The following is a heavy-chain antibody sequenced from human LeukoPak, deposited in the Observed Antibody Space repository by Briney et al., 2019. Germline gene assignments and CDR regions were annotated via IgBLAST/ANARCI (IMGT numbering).Heavy chain of an antibody. CDR2: SGST. D-gene: IGHD2-2*01. J-gene: IGHJ4*02. CDR3: ARTTKVVPAAITN. V-gene: IGHV4-38-2*02. Sequence: SETLSLTCTVSGYSISSGYYWGWIRQPPGKGLEWIGSGSTYYNPSLKSRVTISVDTSKNQFSLKLSSVTAADTAVYFCARTTKVVPAAITNWGQGTLVTVSS. CDR1: GYSISSGYY.